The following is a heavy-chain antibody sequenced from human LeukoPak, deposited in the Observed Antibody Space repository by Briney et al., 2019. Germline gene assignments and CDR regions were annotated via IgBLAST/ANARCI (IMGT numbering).Heavy chain of an antibody. D-gene: IGHD4-17*01. J-gene: IGHJ4*02. CDR1: GGSISSSNW. Sequence: PSGTLSLTCAVSGGSISSSNWWSWVRQPPGKGLEWIGEIYHSGSTNYNPSLRSRVTISVDKSKNQFSLKLSSVTAADTAVYYCASAGVYGDCFDYWGQGTLVTVSS. V-gene: IGHV4-4*02. CDR2: IYHSGST. CDR3: ASAGVYGDCFDY.